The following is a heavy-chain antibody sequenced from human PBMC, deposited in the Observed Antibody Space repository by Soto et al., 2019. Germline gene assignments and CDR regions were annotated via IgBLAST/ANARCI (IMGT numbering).Heavy chain of an antibody. Sequence: EASVKVSCKASGYTFTSYGISWVRQAPGQGLEWMGWISAYNGNTNYAQKLQGRVTMTTDTSTSTAYMELRSLRSDDTAVYYCAREGFRELPPSYYYYGMDVWGQGTTVTVSS. V-gene: IGHV1-18*01. CDR3: AREGFRELPPSYYYYGMDV. D-gene: IGHD3-10*01. CDR2: ISAYNGNT. J-gene: IGHJ6*02. CDR1: GYTFTSYG.